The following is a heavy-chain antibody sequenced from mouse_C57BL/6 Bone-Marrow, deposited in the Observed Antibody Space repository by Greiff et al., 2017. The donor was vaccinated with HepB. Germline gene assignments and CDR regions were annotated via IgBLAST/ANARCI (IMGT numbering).Heavy chain of an antibody. CDR2: IDPNRGGT. J-gene: IGHJ3*01. CDR1: GYTFTSYW. Sequence: QVQLQQPGAELVKPGASVKLSCKASGYTFTSYWMHWVKQRPGRGLEWIGRIDPNRGGTKYNEKFKSKATLTVDKPSSTAYMQRSSLTSEDSAVYYCARTGQGNWEGAYWGQGTLVTVSA. D-gene: IGHD4-1*01. V-gene: IGHV1-72*01. CDR3: ARTGQGNWEGAY.